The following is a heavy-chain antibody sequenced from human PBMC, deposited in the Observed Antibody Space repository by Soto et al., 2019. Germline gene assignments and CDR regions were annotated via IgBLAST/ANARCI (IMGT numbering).Heavy chain of an antibody. Sequence: QVHLVQSGGEVKKPGALVKVSCTASGYTFSSYGISWVRQAPGQGLEWMGWISAFNGNTNSVQRLQGRVALTTDASTSTAYMELRSLRSDDTAVYYCARGGDYYYGLDVWGQGTTVTVSS. CDR3: ARGGDYYYGLDV. V-gene: IGHV1-18*01. CDR2: ISAFNGNT. D-gene: IGHD3-16*01. CDR1: GYTFSSYG. J-gene: IGHJ6*02.